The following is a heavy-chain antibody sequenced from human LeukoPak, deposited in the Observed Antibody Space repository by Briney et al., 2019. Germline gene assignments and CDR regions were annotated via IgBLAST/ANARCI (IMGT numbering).Heavy chain of an antibody. D-gene: IGHD6-13*01. CDR3: AKDRRGPAAGTWYFES. Sequence: GGSLRLSCAASGFTFSSNAKGWVRQAPGKGLEWVSAITASAASTYYADSVKGRFTISRDNSKNTLYLQMNSLRAEDTAIYYCAKDRRGPAAGTWYFESWGQGNLVTVSP. CDR2: ITASAAST. J-gene: IGHJ4*02. CDR1: GFTFSSNA. V-gene: IGHV3-23*01.